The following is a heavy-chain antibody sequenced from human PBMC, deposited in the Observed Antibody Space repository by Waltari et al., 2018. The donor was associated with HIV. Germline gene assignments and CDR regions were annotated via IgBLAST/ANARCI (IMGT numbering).Heavy chain of an antibody. J-gene: IGHJ6*02. D-gene: IGHD1-26*01. Sequence: EVQLVASGGGLIEPGGSLRVSCAASGFTISSNYMSWVRQAPGKGQEWVSVIYSGGSRYYADSVKGRFIISRDNSKNTVSLHMNSLRAEDTAVYYCARDPRSSGYYGMDVWGQGIKVTVSS. CDR2: IYSGGSR. CDR3: ARDPRSSGYYGMDV. V-gene: IGHV3-53*01. CDR1: GFTISSNY.